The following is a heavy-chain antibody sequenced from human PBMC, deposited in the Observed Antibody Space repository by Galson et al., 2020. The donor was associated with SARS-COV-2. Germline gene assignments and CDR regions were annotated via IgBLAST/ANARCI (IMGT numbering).Heavy chain of an antibody. CDR3: ARVDSFDAFVI. J-gene: IGHJ3*02. D-gene: IGHD2-2*03. CDR2: ISDSGST. Sequence: SETLSLTCSVSGGSINSHYWTWTRQPPGKELEWIGYISDSGSTNYNPSLKSRVTVSIDTSKNQFSLNLSSVTAADTAMYYCARVDSFDAFVILGQGEMVTVSS. CDR1: GGSINSHY. V-gene: IGHV4-59*11.